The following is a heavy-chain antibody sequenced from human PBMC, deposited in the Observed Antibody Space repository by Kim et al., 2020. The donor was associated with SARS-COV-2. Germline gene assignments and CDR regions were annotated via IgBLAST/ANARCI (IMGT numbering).Heavy chain of an antibody. J-gene: IGHJ4*02. V-gene: IGHV6-1*01. D-gene: IGHD7-27*01. CDR3: ARQMSGRFDF. Sequence: SQTLSLTCAVSGDSVSSYTAAWNWIRQSPSRGLEWLGRTYFRSKWSTNYAVSVHSRININADTSTNQFSLQLNSVTPEDTALYYCARQMSGRFDFWGQGTLVTVSS. CDR2: TYFRSKWST. CDR1: GDSVSSYTAA.